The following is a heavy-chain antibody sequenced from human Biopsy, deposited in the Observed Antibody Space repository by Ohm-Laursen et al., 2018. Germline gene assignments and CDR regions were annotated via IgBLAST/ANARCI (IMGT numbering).Heavy chain of an antibody. J-gene: IGHJ4*02. V-gene: IGHV4-31*03. Sequence: SQTLSLTCTVSGVSINGGRYYWNWIRHHPGKGLEWIGNIFYSANTYYNPSLKSRVTISVDTSKNQFSLKLSSVTAADTAVYYCARLGSGDYFPTFFDFWGQGALDTVSS. D-gene: IGHD5-12*01. CDR1: GVSINGGRYY. CDR2: IFYSANT. CDR3: ARLGSGDYFPTFFDF.